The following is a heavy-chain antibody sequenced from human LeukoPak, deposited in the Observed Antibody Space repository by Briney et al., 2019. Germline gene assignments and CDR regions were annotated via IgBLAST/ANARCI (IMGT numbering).Heavy chain of an antibody. CDR1: GGSISSGGYY. V-gene: IGHV4-31*03. J-gene: IGHJ4*02. D-gene: IGHD3-16*02. CDR3: ARVGNDYVWGSYRFDY. Sequence: SETLSLTCTVSGGSISSGGYYWSWIRQHPGKGLEWIGYIYYSGSTYYNTSLKSRVTISVDTSKNQFSLKLSSVTAADTAVYYCARVGNDYVWGSYRFDYWGQGTLVTVSS. CDR2: IYYSGST.